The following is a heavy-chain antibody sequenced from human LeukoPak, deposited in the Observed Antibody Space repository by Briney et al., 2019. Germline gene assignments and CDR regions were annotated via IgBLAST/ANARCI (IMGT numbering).Heavy chain of an antibody. V-gene: IGHV3-53*01. CDR3: AKDPGAGIVVVPAALYYYYGMDV. CDR2: IYSGGST. Sequence: GGSLRLSCAASGFTVSSNYMSWVRQAPGKGLEWVSVIYSGGSTYYADSVKGRFTISRDNSKNTLYLQMNSLRAEDTAVYYCAKDPGAGIVVVPAALYYYYGMDVWGQGTTVTVSS. D-gene: IGHD2-2*01. J-gene: IGHJ6*02. CDR1: GFTVSSNY.